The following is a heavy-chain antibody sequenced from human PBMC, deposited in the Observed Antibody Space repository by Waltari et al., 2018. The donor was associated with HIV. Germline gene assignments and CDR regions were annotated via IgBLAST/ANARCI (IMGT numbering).Heavy chain of an antibody. V-gene: IGHV3-30-3*01. Sequence: QVQLVESGGGVVQPGRSLSLSCEAPGFTFSSYAMHWVRQAPGKGLEWVAIISYDGSNKYYADSVKGRFTISRDNSKNTLYLQMNSLRAEDTAVYYCARCGATYDYVWHIQVWGQGTLVTVSS. D-gene: IGHD3-16*01. CDR3: ARCGATYDYVWHIQV. CDR1: GFTFSSYA. CDR2: ISYDGSNK. J-gene: IGHJ4*02.